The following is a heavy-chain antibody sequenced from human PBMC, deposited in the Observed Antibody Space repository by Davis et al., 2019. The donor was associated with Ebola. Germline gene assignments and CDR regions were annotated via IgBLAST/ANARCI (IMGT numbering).Heavy chain of an antibody. CDR1: GFIFRNYV. CDR3: ARVNAATGYSRFDT. Sequence: GESLKISCETSGFIFRNYVMSWVRQAPGKGLEWVAGINWNGASSGYADSVKGRFTISRDNVGNSLHLRMNDLRVEDTAFYHCARVNAATGYSRFDTWGQGILVTVSS. J-gene: IGHJ5*01. CDR2: INWNGASS. V-gene: IGHV3-20*01. D-gene: IGHD3-9*01.